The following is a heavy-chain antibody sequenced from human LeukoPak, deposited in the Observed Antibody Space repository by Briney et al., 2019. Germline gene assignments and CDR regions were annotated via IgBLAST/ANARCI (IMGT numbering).Heavy chain of an antibody. Sequence: ASVKVSCKASGYTFTGYYMHWVRQAPGQPLGWMGWINPNSGGTNYAQKFQPRVTMTRDTSISTAYMELSRLRSDDTAVYYCASSIVGATIDPWGQGTLVTVSS. CDR2: INPNSGGT. J-gene: IGHJ5*02. D-gene: IGHD1-26*01. V-gene: IGHV1-2*02. CDR3: ASSIVGATIDP. CDR1: GYTFTGYY.